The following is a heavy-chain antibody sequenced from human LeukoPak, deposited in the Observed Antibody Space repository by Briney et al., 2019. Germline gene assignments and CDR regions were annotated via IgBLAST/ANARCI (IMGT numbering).Heavy chain of an antibody. CDR3: ARRGFRGWESRFDP. D-gene: IGHD3-10*01. V-gene: IGHV4-39*01. J-gene: IGHJ5*02. CDR1: GGSISSSSYY. CDR2: IYYSGST. Sequence: PSETLSLTCTVSGGSISSSSYYWGWIRQPPGKGLEWIGSIYYSGSTYYNPSLKSRVTISVDTSKNQFSLKLSSVTAADTAVYYCARRGFRGWESRFDPWGQGTLVTVSS.